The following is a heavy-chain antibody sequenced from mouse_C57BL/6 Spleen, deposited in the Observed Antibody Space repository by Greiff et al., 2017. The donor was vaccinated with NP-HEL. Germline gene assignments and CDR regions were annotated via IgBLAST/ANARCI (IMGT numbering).Heavy chain of an antibody. CDR3: ARFITTGYYAMDY. Sequence: EVQVVESGGGLVKPGGFLKLPCAALGFTFSDYGMHLVRPAPEKGLEWVAYISSGSSTICYANTVKGRFTIFRDNAKNTLFLQMTSLRSEVTALYYCARFITTGYYAMDYWGQGTSVTVSS. CDR2: ISSGSSTI. J-gene: IGHJ4*01. D-gene: IGHD1-1*01. V-gene: IGHV5-17*01. CDR1: GFTFSDYG.